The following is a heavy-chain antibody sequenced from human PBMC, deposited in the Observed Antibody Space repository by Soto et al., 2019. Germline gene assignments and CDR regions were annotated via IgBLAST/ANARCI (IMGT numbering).Heavy chain of an antibody. CDR3: ARVGVLRGRYYYYGMDV. Sequence: ASVKVSCKASGYTFTSYGISWVRQAPGQGLEWMGWISAYNGNTNYAQKLQGRVTMTTDTSTSTAYMELRSLRSDDTAVYYCARVGVLRGRYYYYGMDVWGQGTTVTVSS. D-gene: IGHD1-26*01. CDR2: ISAYNGNT. V-gene: IGHV1-18*01. CDR1: GYTFTSYG. J-gene: IGHJ6*02.